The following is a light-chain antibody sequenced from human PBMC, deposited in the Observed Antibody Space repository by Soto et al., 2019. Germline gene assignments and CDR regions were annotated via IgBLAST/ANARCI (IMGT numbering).Light chain of an antibody. J-gene: IGKJ1*01. V-gene: IGKV4-1*01. CDR1: QSVLYSSNNKNY. CDR2: WAS. CDR3: QQYSSAPRT. Sequence: DIVMTQSPDSLAVSLGERATINCKSSQSVLYSSNNKNYITWYQQKPGQPPKLLIYWASTRESGVPARFSGRGSGTDFTLTISSLQAEDVAFYYCQQYSSAPRTFGQWTMVDIK.